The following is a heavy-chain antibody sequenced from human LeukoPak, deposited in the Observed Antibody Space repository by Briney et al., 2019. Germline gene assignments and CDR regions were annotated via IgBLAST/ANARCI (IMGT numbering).Heavy chain of an antibody. CDR3: ARETYPKHAFDI. Sequence: SETLSLTCTVSGGSISSHYWSWIRQPPGKGLEWIGYIYYSGSTNYNPSLKSRVTISVDTSKNQFSLKLSSVTAADTAVYYCARETYPKHAFDIWSQGTMVTVSS. V-gene: IGHV4-59*11. J-gene: IGHJ3*02. CDR1: GGSISSHY. CDR2: IYYSGST.